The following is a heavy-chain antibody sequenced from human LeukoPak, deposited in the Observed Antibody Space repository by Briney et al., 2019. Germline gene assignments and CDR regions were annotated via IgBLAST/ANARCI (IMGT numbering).Heavy chain of an antibody. CDR2: IKQDGSEK. J-gene: IGHJ4*02. CDR1: GFTFSSYW. Sequence: GGSLRLSCAASGFTFSSYWMSWVRQAPGKGLEWVANIKQDGSEKYYVDSVKGRFTISRDNAKNSLYLQMNSLRAEDTAVYYCARTRNSGYAGLFDYWGQGTLVTVSS. V-gene: IGHV3-7*01. D-gene: IGHD5-12*01. CDR3: ARTRNSGYAGLFDY.